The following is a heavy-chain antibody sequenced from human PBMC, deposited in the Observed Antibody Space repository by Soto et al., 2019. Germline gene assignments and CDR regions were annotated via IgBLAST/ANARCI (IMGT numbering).Heavy chain of an antibody. V-gene: IGHV1-18*01. CDR2: ISAYNGNT. D-gene: IGHD6-13*01. CDR3: ARDQVPSSSWLFDAFDI. J-gene: IGHJ3*02. Sequence: QVQLVQSGAEVKKPGASVKVSCKASGYTFTSYGISWVRQAPGQGLEWMGWISAYNGNTNYAQKLKGRVTMTTDTSTSTAYMELRSLRSDDTAVYYCARDQVPSSSWLFDAFDIWGQGTMVTVSS. CDR1: GYTFTSYG.